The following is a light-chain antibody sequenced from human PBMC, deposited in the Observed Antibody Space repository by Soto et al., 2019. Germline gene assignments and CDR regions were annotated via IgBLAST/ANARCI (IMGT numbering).Light chain of an antibody. V-gene: IGKV1-5*01. J-gene: IGKJ1*01. CDR3: QQYDTFWT. Sequence: DIQMSQSPSTLSASVGDRVTITCRASQSISYWLAWYQQKPGKAPNLLIYDVSSLESGVPSRFSGSGSGTEFTLTISSLQPDDFATYYCQQYDTFWTFGQGTKVDIK. CDR1: QSISYW. CDR2: DVS.